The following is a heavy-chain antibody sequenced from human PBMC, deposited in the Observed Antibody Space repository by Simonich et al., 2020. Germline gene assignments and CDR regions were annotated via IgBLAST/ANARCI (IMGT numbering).Heavy chain of an antibody. D-gene: IGHD3-10*01. CDR3: ARVPGIYYYYGMDV. Sequence: GADVTKPGASVKVSCKASGYTFTCYYMHWVRQAPGKGLEWMGRINPNSGGTNYAQKCQGRVTMTRDTSISTAYMELSRLRSDDTAVYYCARVPGIYYYYGMDVWGQGTTVTVSS. V-gene: IGHV1-2*06. J-gene: IGHJ6*02. CDR2: INPNSGGT. CDR1: GYTFTCYY.